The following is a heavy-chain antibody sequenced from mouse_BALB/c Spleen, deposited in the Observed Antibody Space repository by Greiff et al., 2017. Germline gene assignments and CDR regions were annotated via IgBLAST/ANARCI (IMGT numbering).Heavy chain of an antibody. Sequence: QVQLKESAAELARPGASVKMSCKASGYTFTSYTMHWVKQRPGQGLEWIGYINPSSGYTEYNQKFKDKTTLTADKSSSTAYMQLSSLTSEDSAVYYCARDAGGNYWYFDVWGAGTTVTVSS. CDR3: ARDAGGNYWYFDV. CDR2: INPSSGYT. D-gene: IGHD2-1*01. J-gene: IGHJ1*01. V-gene: IGHV1-4*02. CDR1: GYTFTSYT.